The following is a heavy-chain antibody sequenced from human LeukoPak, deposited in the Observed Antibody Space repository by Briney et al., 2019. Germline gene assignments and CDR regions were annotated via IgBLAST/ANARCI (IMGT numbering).Heavy chain of an antibody. CDR2: IYYSGGIT. V-gene: IGHV4-59*01. J-gene: IGHJ3*02. Sequence: SETLSLTCTVSGGSNSSYYWSWIRQPPGKGLEWIGYIYYSGGITNYNPSLKSRVTISVDTSKNQFSLKLSSVTAADTAVYYCVREVAARAFDIWGQGTMVTVSS. CDR3: VREVAARAFDI. D-gene: IGHD6-6*01. CDR1: GGSNSSYY.